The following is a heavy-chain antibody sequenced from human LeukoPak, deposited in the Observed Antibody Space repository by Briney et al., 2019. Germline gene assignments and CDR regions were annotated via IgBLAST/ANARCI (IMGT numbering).Heavy chain of an antibody. CDR2: ISSSSSNI. CDR1: GFTFSSYT. D-gene: IGHD3-9*01. Sequence: PGGSLTLSCAASGFTFSSYTMNWVRQAPGKGLEWVSSISSSSSNIYYADSVKGRFTISRDNAKNSLYLQMNSLRAEDTAVYYCARVGKYDVLTGTDYWGQGTLVTVSS. J-gene: IGHJ4*02. CDR3: ARVGKYDVLTGTDY. V-gene: IGHV3-21*01.